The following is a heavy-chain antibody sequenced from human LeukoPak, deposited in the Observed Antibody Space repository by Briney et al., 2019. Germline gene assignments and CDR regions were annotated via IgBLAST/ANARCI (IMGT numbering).Heavy chain of an antibody. CDR2: IYHSGST. J-gene: IGHJ4*02. CDR3: ARDLGFPGSGSYYMS. D-gene: IGHD1-26*01. CDR1: GGSISSSNW. V-gene: IGHV4-4*02. Sequence: SETLSLTCAVSGGSISSSNWWSWVRQPPGKGLEWIGEIYHSGSTNYNPSLKSRVTISVDKSKNQFSLKLSSVTAADTAVYYCARDLGFPGSGSYYMSWGQGTLVTVSS.